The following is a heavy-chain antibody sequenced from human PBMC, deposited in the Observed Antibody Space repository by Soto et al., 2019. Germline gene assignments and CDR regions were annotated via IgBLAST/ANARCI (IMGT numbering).Heavy chain of an antibody. V-gene: IGHV3-23*01. CDR3: AKYALAGVHYYYYYYMDV. J-gene: IGHJ6*03. CDR1: GFTFSSYA. CDR2: ISGSGGST. Sequence: GGSLRLSCAASGFTFSSYAMSWVRQAPGKGLEWVSAISGSGGSTYYADSVKGRFTISRDNSKNTLYLQMNSLRAEDTAVYYCAKYALAGVHYYYYYYMDVWGKGTTVTVSS. D-gene: IGHD2-8*01.